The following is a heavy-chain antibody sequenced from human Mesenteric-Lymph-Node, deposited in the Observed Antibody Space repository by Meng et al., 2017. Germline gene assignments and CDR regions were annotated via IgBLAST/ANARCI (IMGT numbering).Heavy chain of an antibody. V-gene: IGHV3-74*01. D-gene: IGHD3-10*01. CDR1: GFTFSDYW. J-gene: IGHJ5*02. Sequence: GESLKISCAASGFTFSDYWMHWVRQAPGKGLVWVSRINSDGNSTNYADSVKGRFTISRDNAKNSLYLQMNSLRAEDTAVYYCARDRDYYGSGSYGNWFDPWGQGTLVTVSS. CDR3: ARDRDYYGSGSYGNWFDP. CDR2: INSDGNST.